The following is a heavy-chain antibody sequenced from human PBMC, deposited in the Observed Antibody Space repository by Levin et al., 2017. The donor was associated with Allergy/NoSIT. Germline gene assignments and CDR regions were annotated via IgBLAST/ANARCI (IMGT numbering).Heavy chain of an antibody. V-gene: IGHV3-53*01. CDR1: GFTVSSNY. D-gene: IGHD2-15*01. Sequence: LPGGSLRLSCAASGFTVSSNYMSWVRQAPGKGLEWVSVIYSGGSTYYADSVKGRFTISRDNSKNTLYLQMNSLRAEDTAVYYCARDGGSPGLRNQINAFDIWGQGTMVTVSS. J-gene: IGHJ3*02. CDR2: IYSGGST. CDR3: ARDGGSPGLRNQINAFDI.